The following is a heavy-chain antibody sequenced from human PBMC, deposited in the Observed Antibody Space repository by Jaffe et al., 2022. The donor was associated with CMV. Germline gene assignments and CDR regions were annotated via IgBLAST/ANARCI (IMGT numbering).Heavy chain of an antibody. CDR2: ISSSSSYI. CDR3: ARQKWFGESDAFDI. V-gene: IGHV3-21*01. Sequence: EVQLVESGGGLVKPGGSLRLSCAASGFTFSSYSMNWVRQAPGKGLEWVSSISSSSSYIYYADSVKGRFTISRDNAKNSLYLQMNSLRAEDTAVYYCARQKWFGESDAFDIWGQGTMVTVSS. CDR1: GFTFSSYS. D-gene: IGHD3-10*01. J-gene: IGHJ3*02.